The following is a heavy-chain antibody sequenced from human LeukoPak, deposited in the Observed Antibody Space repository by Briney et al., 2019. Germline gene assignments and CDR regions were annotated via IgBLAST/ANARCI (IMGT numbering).Heavy chain of an antibody. J-gene: IGHJ5*02. CDR3: ARDDYGDSKGRFDP. Sequence: ASVKVSCKASGYTFNNYGITWVRQAPGQGLEWMGWISVYNGNTNYAQKLQGRLTMTTDTSTSTAYMELRSLRSDDTAVYYCARDDYGDSKGRFDPWGQGTLVTGSS. CDR2: ISVYNGNT. CDR1: GYTFNNYG. D-gene: IGHD4-17*01. V-gene: IGHV1-18*01.